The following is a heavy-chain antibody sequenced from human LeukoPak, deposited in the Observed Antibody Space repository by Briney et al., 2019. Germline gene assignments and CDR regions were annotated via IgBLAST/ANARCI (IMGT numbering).Heavy chain of an antibody. J-gene: IGHJ6*02. D-gene: IGHD3-10*01. CDR1: GFTVSSNY. Sequence: GGSLRLSCAASGFTVSSNYMSWVRQAPGKGLEWVSVIYSGGSTYYADSVKGRFTISRDNSKNTLYLLMNSLRAEDTAVYYCARARYYYGSGSYYQRYYYYGMDVWGQGTTVTVSS. CDR2: IYSGGST. CDR3: ARARYYYGSGSYYQRYYYYGMDV. V-gene: IGHV3-66*01.